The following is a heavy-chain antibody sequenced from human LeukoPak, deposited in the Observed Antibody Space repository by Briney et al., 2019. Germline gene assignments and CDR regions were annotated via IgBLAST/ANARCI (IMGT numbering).Heavy chain of an antibody. V-gene: IGHV4-31*03. CDR2: IYYSGST. D-gene: IGHD6-13*01. CDR1: GGSITSGGYY. Sequence: SETLSLTGTVPGGSITSGGYYWSWIRQHPGKGLEWIGYIYYSGSTYYNPSLKSRVTISVDTSKNQFSLKLSSVTAADTAVYYCAREFSYSSSWYPHYYYYGMDVWGQGTTVTVSS. J-gene: IGHJ6*02. CDR3: AREFSYSSSWYPHYYYYGMDV.